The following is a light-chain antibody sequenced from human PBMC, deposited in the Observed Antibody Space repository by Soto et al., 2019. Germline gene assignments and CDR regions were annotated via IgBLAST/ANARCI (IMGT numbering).Light chain of an antibody. Sequence: QSALTQPASVSGSPGQSITISCTGTSSDVGAYTFVSWYQQHPDKAPKLMIFDVSRRPSGVSDRFSGSKSGNTASLTISGLQPEDEADYYCSSYTSSSAHVFGSGTKLTVL. V-gene: IGLV2-14*03. J-gene: IGLJ1*01. CDR1: SSDVGAYTF. CDR3: SSYTSSSAHV. CDR2: DVS.